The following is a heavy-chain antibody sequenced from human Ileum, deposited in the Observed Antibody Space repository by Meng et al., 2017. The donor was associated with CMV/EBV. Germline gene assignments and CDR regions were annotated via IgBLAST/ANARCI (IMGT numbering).Heavy chain of an antibody. J-gene: IGHJ4*02. CDR3: GSWYFDY. V-gene: IGHV6-1*01. Sequence: SQTLSLTCAISGDNVSRNSAAWPWIRQSPSRGLEWLGKTYYRSKWYHDYAVSLKSRITINSDTSKNQFSLLLNSVTPEDTAVYYCGSWYFDYWGQGTLVTVSS. CDR1: GDNVSRNSAA. CDR2: TYYRSKWYH.